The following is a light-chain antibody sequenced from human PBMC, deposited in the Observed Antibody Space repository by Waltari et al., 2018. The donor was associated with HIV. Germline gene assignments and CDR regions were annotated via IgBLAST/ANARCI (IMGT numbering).Light chain of an antibody. CDR2: EVT. CDR1: SSDVGDYY. V-gene: IGLV2-14*01. Sequence: QSALTQPASVSGSPGQSISISCTGTSSDVGDYYVSWYQHHSGNAPKVIIYEVTNRPFGVAHRFSGSKSGNTASLTISGLLPEDEADYFCSSYISSATPEFGGGTRLTVL. CDR3: SSYISSATPE. J-gene: IGLJ3*02.